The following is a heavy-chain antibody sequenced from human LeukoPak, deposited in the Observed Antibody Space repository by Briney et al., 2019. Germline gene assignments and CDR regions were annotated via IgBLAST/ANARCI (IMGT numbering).Heavy chain of an antibody. CDR2: MSYDGFNK. J-gene: IGHJ4*02. CDR3: AKTKGYSYGYYFDY. CDR1: GFTFSSYA. D-gene: IGHD5-18*01. V-gene: IGHV3-30*18. Sequence: GGSLRLSCAASGFTFSSYAMHWVRQSLGKGLEWVAVMSYDGFNKYYADSVRGRFTISRDNSKNTLYLQMNSLRAEDTAVYYCAKTKGYSYGYYFDYWGQGTLVTVSS.